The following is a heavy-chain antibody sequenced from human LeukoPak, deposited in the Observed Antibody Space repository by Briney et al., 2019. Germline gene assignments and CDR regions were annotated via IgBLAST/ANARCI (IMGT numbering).Heavy chain of an antibody. D-gene: IGHD6-19*01. CDR3: ARLAAVPG. CDR2: IHPNSGGT. J-gene: IGHJ1*01. CDR1: GYTFTDYY. Sequence: ASVKVSCKASGYTFTDYYLHWVRQAPGQGLEWMGWIHPNSGGTNYAQKFQGRVAMTRDTSISTAYMELSSLRSDDTAVYYCARLAAVPGWGQGTLVTVSS. V-gene: IGHV1-2*02.